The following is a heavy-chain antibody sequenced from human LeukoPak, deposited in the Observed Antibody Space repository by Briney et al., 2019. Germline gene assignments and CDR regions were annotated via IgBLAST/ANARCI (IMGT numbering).Heavy chain of an antibody. D-gene: IGHD6-19*01. CDR2: ISAYNGNT. CDR3: ARDRDSSGWSLLEADI. J-gene: IGHJ3*02. V-gene: IGHV1-18*01. CDR1: GYTFTSYG. Sequence: GASVKVSCKASGYTFTSYGISWVRQAPGQGLEWMGWISAYNGNTNYAQKPQGRVTMTTDTSTSTAYKELRSLRSDDTAVYYCARDRDSSGWSLLEADIWGQGTMVTVSS.